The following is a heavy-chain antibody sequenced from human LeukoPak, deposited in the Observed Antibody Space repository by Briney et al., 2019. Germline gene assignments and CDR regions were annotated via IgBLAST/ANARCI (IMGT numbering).Heavy chain of an antibody. J-gene: IGHJ4*02. CDR1: GGTFSSYA. V-gene: IGHV1-69*05. Sequence: ASVKVSCKASGGTFSSYAISWVRQAPGQGLEWMGGIIPIFGTANYAQKFQGRVTMTRDTSISTAYMELSSLKSDDTAVYYCARDGFYGSGSYTLDYWGQGTLVTVSS. D-gene: IGHD3-10*01. CDR3: ARDGFYGSGSYTLDY. CDR2: IIPIFGTA.